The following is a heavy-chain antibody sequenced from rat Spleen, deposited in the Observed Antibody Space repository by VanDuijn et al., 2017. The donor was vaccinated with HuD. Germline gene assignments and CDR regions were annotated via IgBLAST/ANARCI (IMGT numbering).Heavy chain of an antibody. CDR1: GYTFTTYD. CDR2: IFTGSGVT. J-gene: IGHJ2*01. D-gene: IGHD1-12*02. V-gene: IGHV1-57*01. CDR3: ARGWGDY. Sequence: QVQLQPSGTEVAKPGSSVKISCKASGYTFTTYDISWIKQTTGQGLDYIGYIFTGSGVTYYNEKFKGKATLTVDKSSSTAFMQLSSLTPEDTAVYYCARGWGDYWGQGVMVTVSS.